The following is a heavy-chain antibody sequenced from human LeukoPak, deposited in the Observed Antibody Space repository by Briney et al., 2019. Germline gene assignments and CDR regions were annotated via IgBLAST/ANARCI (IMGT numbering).Heavy chain of an antibody. J-gene: IGHJ6*03. V-gene: IGHV3-23*01. D-gene: IGHD6-13*01. Sequence: GGSLRLSCAASGFTFSSYAMSWVRQAPGKGLEWVSAITSGGSTYYADSVKGRFTISRDNSKNTLYLQMNSLRAEDTAVYYCAKLLIAAAGTYYYMDVWRKGTAVSVSS. CDR3: AKLLIAAAGTYYYMDV. CDR1: GFTFSSYA. CDR2: ITSGGST.